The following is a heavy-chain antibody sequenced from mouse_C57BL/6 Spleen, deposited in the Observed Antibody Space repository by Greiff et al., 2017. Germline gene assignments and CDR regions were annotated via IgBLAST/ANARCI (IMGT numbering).Heavy chain of an antibody. CDR3: ARSGLQAWFAY. D-gene: IGHD2-2*01. CDR2: IYPSDSET. Sequence: VQLQQPGAELVRPGSSVKLSCKASGYTFTSYWMDWVKQRPGQGLEWIGNIYPSDSETHYNQKFKDKATLTVDKSSSTAYMQLSSLTSEDSAVYYCARSGLQAWFAYWGQGTLVTVSA. V-gene: IGHV1-61*01. CDR1: GYTFTSYW. J-gene: IGHJ3*01.